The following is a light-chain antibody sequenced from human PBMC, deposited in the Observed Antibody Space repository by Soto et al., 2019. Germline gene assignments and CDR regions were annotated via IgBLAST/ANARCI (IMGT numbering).Light chain of an antibody. CDR2: AAS. CDR3: LQSNSFPHT. V-gene: IGKV1-12*01. CDR1: QYISSW. J-gene: IGKJ2*01. Sequence: DIQMTQSPSSVSASVGDRVTITCRASQYISSWLAWYQQKPGKAPQLLIYAASRLQSGVPSRFSGSGSGTDFTLTISSLQPEDFATYYCLQSNSFPHTFGQGTKLEIK.